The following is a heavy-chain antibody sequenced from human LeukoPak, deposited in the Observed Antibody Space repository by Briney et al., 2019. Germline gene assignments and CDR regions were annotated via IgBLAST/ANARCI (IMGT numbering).Heavy chain of an antibody. CDR3: ARENFHGSGSYPHFDY. V-gene: IGHV4-34*01. D-gene: IGHD3-10*01. CDR2: INHYGTT. CDR1: GGSFGVYL. J-gene: IGHJ4*02. Sequence: PSETLSLTCAVYGGSFGVYLWSWIRQSPGKGLEWIGEINHYGTTNYNPSLDSRVTISIDTSKNQFSLKLSSVTAADTAVYYCARENFHGSGSYPHFDYWGQGTLVTVSS.